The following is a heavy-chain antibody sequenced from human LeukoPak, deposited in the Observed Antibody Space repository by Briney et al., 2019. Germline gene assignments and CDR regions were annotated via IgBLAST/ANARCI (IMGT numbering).Heavy chain of an antibody. J-gene: IGHJ4*02. V-gene: IGHV1-8*01. CDR3: ARDRLEGSGWYGVDY. CDR1: GYTFTSYE. D-gene: IGHD6-19*01. CDR2: MTPNNGNT. Sequence: ASVKVSCKASGYTFTSYEINWVRLATGQGLEWMGWMTPNNGNTVYAQKFQGRVTMTRDTSTSTVYMELSSLRSEDTAVYYCARDRLEGSGWYGVDYWGQGTLVTVSS.